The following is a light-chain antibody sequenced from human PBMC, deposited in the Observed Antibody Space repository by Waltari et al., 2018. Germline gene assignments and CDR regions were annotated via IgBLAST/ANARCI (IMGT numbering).Light chain of an antibody. CDR1: SSDGGGSDY. CDR3: GSYTSSTTLA. J-gene: IGLJ1*01. CDR2: DVS. Sequence: QSALTQPASVSGSPGQSITISCTGTSSDGGGSDYVSWYQQHPGKAPKLILYDVSNRPLEVSHRFSGSKSGNTASLTISGLQADDEAEYYCGSYTSSTTLAFGTGTKVTVL. V-gene: IGLV2-14*03.